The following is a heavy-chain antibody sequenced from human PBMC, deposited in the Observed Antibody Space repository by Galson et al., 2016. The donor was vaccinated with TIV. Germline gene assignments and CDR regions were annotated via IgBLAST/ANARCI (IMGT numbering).Heavy chain of an antibody. D-gene: IGHD5-24*01. V-gene: IGHV3-53*01. CDR3: AYLGDGLDGFDI. J-gene: IGHJ3*02. CDR2: IYSGVA. Sequence: SLRLSCAASGFSVSNIYMTWVRQAPGKGLEWVSVIYSGVAHYADSVKGRLFISRDSSKNTLYPQMNSLRVEDTAVYYCAYLGDGLDGFDIWGQGTMVTVSS. CDR1: GFSVSNIY.